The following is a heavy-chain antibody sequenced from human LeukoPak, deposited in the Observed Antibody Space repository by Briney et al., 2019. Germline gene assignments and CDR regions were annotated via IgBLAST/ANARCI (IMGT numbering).Heavy chain of an antibody. CDR2: IIPIFGTA. V-gene: IGHV1-69*05. J-gene: IGHJ6*03. Sequence: ASVKVSCKASGGTFSSYAISWVRQAPGQGLEWMGGIIPIFGTANYAQKFQGRVTITTDESTSTAYMELSSLRSEDTAVYYCASGNSRYYYMDVWGKGTTVTVSS. D-gene: IGHD4-23*01. CDR1: GGTFSSYA. CDR3: ASGNSRYYYMDV.